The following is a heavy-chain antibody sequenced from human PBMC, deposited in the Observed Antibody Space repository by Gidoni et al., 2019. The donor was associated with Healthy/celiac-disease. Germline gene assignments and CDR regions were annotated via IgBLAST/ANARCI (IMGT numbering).Heavy chain of an antibody. CDR1: GYTFTSYD. CDR2: MKPNSGNT. CDR3: AITSGYSGYDWVGYFDY. J-gene: IGHJ4*02. D-gene: IGHD5-12*01. Sequence: QVQLVQSGAEVKKPGASVKVSCKASGYTFTSYDINWVRQATGQGLEWMGWMKPNSGNTGYAQKFQGRVTMTRNTSISTAYMELSSLRSEDTAVYYCAITSGYSGYDWVGYFDYWGQGTLVTVSS. V-gene: IGHV1-8*01.